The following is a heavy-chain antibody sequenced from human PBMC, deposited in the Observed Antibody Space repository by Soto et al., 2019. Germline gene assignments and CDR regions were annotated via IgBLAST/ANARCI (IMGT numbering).Heavy chain of an antibody. Sequence: TLSLTCTVSGGSISSGDYYWSWIRQPPGKGLEWIGYILYSGTTNYNPSLESRLTISVDTSKNQFSLKLTSVTAADTDVYSCARNGALDYCGRRTLVTVSS. V-gene: IGHV4-30-4*01. CDR2: ILYSGTT. J-gene: IGHJ4*02. CDR3: ARNGALDY. D-gene: IGHD2-8*01. CDR1: GGSISSGDYY.